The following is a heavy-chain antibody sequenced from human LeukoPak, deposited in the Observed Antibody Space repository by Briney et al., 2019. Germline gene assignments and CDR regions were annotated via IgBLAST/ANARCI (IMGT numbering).Heavy chain of an antibody. CDR2: INPNSGGT. D-gene: IGHD3-22*01. CDR3: ARGDSSGHPAFDY. J-gene: IGHJ4*02. V-gene: IGHV1-2*02. CDR1: GYTFTGYY. Sequence: ASVKVSCKASGYTFTGYYMHWVRQAPGQGLEWMGWINPNSGGTNYAQKFQGRVTITADKSTSTAYMELSSLRSEDTAVYYCARGDSSGHPAFDYWGQGTLVTVSS.